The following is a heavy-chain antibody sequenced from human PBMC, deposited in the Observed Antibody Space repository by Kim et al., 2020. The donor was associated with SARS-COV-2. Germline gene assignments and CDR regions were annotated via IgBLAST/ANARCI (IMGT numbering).Heavy chain of an antibody. D-gene: IGHD3-3*01. V-gene: IGHV1-18*04. Sequence: ASVKVSCKASGYTFTSYGISWVRQAPGQGLEWMGWISAYNGNTNYAQKLQGRVTMTTDTSTSTAYMELRSLRSDDTAVYYCARWEDYDFWSGYYSQLYYYYYGMDVWGQGTTVTVSS. CDR3: ARWEDYDFWSGYYSQLYYYYYGMDV. J-gene: IGHJ6*02. CDR2: ISAYNGNT. CDR1: GYTFTSYG.